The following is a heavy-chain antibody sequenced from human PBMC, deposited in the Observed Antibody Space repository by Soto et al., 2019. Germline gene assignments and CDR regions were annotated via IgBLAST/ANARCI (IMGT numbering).Heavy chain of an antibody. CDR3: ASSSMVRGLSGYYYYGMDV. Sequence: ASVKVSCKASGYTFTSYYMHWVRQAPGQGLERMGIINPSAGSTSYAQKIQGRDTMTRDTSTSTIYMKMSSLRSEDTAVYFCASSSMVRGLSGYYYYGMDVWGQGTTVTVSS. V-gene: IGHV1-46*03. CDR1: GYTFTSYY. D-gene: IGHD3-10*01. CDR2: INPSAGST. J-gene: IGHJ6*02.